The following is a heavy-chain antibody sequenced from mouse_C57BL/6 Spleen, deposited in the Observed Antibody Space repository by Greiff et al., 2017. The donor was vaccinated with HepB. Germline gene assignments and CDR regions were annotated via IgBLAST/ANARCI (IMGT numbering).Heavy chain of an antibody. Sequence: EVKVEESGEGLVKPGGSLKLSCAASGFTFSSYAMSWVRQTPEKRLEWVAYISSGGDYIYYADTVKGRFTISRDNARNNLYLQMSSLKSEDTAMYYCTREARDAMDYWGQGTSVTVSS. J-gene: IGHJ4*01. CDR3: TREARDAMDY. CDR2: ISSGGDYI. CDR1: GFTFSSYA. V-gene: IGHV5-9-1*02. D-gene: IGHD3-3*01.